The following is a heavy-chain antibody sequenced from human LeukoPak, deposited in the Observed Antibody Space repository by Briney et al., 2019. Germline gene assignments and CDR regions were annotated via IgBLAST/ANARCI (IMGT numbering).Heavy chain of an antibody. V-gene: IGHV3-74*01. Sequence: LSGGSLRLSCAASGFTFSTYCMHWVRQAPGKGPMCVSRICPDGTVTNYADSVKARFIISRDNARNTVYLQMNSLRVEDTAVYYCVRDFRSADYWGQGTLVTASS. CDR3: VRDFRSADY. CDR1: GFTFSTYC. CDR2: ICPDGTVT. J-gene: IGHJ4*02.